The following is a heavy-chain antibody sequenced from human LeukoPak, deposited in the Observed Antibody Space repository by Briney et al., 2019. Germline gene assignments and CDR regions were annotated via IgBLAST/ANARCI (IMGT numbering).Heavy chain of an antibody. J-gene: IGHJ4*02. CDR3: AKDPEYCSSTSCYHSTGDY. D-gene: IGHD2-2*01. CDR1: GFTFSTYS. V-gene: IGHV3-21*04. Sequence: GGSLRLSCAASGFTFSTYSINWVRQAPGKGLEWVSSISSSSSYIFYADSVKGRFTISRDNSKNTLYLQMNSLRAEDTAVYYCAKDPEYCSSTSCYHSTGDYWGQGTLVTVSS. CDR2: ISSSSSYI.